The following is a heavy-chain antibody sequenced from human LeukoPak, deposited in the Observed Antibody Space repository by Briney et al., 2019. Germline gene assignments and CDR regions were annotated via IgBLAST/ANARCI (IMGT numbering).Heavy chain of an antibody. Sequence: PETLSLTSTVPGGSISSSYWSWIRQPPGKGLEWIGHIYYSGSTNYDPSVKSRVTISVDTSKNQLSLKLSSVTAADTAVYYCARDVRAARPGYFDYWGQGTLVTVSS. J-gene: IGHJ4*02. D-gene: IGHD6-6*01. CDR1: GGSISSSY. CDR2: IYYSGST. CDR3: ARDVRAARPGYFDY. V-gene: IGHV4-59*01.